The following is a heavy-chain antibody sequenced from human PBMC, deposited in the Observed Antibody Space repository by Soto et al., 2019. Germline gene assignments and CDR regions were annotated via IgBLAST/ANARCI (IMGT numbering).Heavy chain of an antibody. CDR2: VHDSRST. V-gene: IGHV4-59*01. J-gene: IGHJ4*02. Sequence: SETLSLTCTVSGGSMRSFYWGWIRQPPGKGLEWIGYVHDSRSTSYDPSLQSRVTISADTSKNQFCLDLRSVTAADTAKYCCARSWSGTEYWGQGILVNV. D-gene: IGHD3-10*01. CDR1: GGSMRSFY. CDR3: ARSWSGTEY.